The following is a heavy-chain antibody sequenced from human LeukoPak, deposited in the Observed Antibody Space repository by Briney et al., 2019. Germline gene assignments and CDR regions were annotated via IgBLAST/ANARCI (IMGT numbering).Heavy chain of an antibody. CDR1: GFTFSSYS. V-gene: IGHV3-21*01. CDR3: ARDSGTEAFDI. Sequence: PGGSLRLSCAASGFTFSSYSMNWVRQAPGKGLEWVSSISSSSSYIYYADSVKGRFTISRDNAKNSLYLQMTSLRAEDTAVYYCARDSGTEAFDIWGQGTMVTVSS. J-gene: IGHJ3*02. CDR2: ISSSSSYI. D-gene: IGHD1-14*01.